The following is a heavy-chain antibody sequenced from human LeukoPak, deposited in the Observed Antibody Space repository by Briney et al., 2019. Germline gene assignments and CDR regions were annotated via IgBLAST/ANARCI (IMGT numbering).Heavy chain of an antibody. CDR2: INAGNGNT. CDR3: ARAPYYYDSSGYYYDRLTLLDY. J-gene: IGHJ4*02. D-gene: IGHD3-22*01. CDR1: GYTFTSYA. V-gene: IGHV1-3*01. Sequence: GASVKVSCKASGYTFTSYAMHWVRQAPGQRLEWMGWINAGNGNTKYSQKFQGRVTITRDTSASTAYMELSSLRSEDTAVYYCARAPYYYDSSGYYYDRLTLLDYWGQGTLVTVSS.